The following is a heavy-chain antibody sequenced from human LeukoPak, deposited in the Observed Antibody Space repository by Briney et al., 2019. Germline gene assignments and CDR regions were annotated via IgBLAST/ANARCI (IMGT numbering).Heavy chain of an antibody. CDR1: GFTFSSYA. CDR2: ISCDGNNK. D-gene: IGHD5-18*01. V-gene: IGHV3-30-3*01. Sequence: GGSLRLSCAASGFTFSSYAMHWVRQAPGKGLEWVAVISCDGNNKYYADSVKGRFIISRDNSKNTLYLQMNSLRTEDTAMYYCARDPKGGFSYGWGAFDIWGQGTMVTVSS. J-gene: IGHJ3*02. CDR3: ARDPKGGFSYGWGAFDI.